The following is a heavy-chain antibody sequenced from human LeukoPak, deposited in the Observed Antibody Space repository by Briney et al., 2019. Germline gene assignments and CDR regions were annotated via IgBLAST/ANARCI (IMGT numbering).Heavy chain of an antibody. CDR3: ARWYYGSGSYYYYSGMDV. CDR1: GGSFSGYY. Sequence: SETLSLTCAVYGGSFSGYYWSWIRQPPGKGLEGIGEINHSGSTNYNPSLKSRVTISVDTSKNQFSLKLSSVTAADTAVYYCARWYYGSGSYYYYSGMDVWGKGTTVTVSS. J-gene: IGHJ6*04. D-gene: IGHD3-10*01. V-gene: IGHV4-34*01. CDR2: INHSGST.